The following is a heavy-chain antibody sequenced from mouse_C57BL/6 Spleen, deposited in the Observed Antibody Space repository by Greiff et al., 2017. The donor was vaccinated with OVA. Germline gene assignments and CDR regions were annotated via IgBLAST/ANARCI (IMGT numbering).Heavy chain of an antibody. CDR2: IYPGSGST. J-gene: IGHJ3*01. D-gene: IGHD3-3*01. CDR1: GYTFTSYW. Sequence: QVQLQQSGAELVKPGASVKMSCKASGYTFTSYWITWVKQRPGQGLEWIGDIYPGSGSTNYNEKFKSKATLTVDTSSSTAYMQLSSLTSEDSAVYYCARGEGTLAWFAYWGQGTLVTVSA. V-gene: IGHV1-55*01. CDR3: ARGEGTLAWFAY.